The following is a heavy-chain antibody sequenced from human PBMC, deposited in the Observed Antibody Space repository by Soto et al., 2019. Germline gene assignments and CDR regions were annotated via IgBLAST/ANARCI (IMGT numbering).Heavy chain of an antibody. CDR3: ARGAVVVVAATPESPGPHDY. Sequence: SETMSLTCAVYGGSFSGYYWSWISQPPGKGLEWIGEINHSGSTNYNPSLKSRVTISVDTSKNQFSLKLSSVTAADTAVYYCARGAVVVVAATPESPGPHDYWGQGTLVTVSS. J-gene: IGHJ4*02. CDR1: GGSFSGYY. CDR2: INHSGST. V-gene: IGHV4-34*01. D-gene: IGHD2-15*01.